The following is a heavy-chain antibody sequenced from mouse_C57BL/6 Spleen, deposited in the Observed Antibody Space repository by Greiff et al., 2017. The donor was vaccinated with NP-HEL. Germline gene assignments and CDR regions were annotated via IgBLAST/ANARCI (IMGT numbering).Heavy chain of an antibody. CDR3: ARIKKIVATYVDY. J-gene: IGHJ2*01. V-gene: IGHV1S81*02. CDR2: TNPTNGRT. D-gene: IGHD1-1*01. Sequence: QVQLQQPGAELVKAGASVKMSCKASGYTFTSYWMHWVKQRLGQGLEWFAETNPTNGRTYYNEKFKSKATLTVDKSSSTAYMLLSGPTCEDSAVYYCARIKKIVATYVDYGGQGTTLTVSS. CDR1: GYTFTSYW.